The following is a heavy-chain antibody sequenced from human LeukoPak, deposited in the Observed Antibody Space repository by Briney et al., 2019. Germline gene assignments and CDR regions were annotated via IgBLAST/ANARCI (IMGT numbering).Heavy chain of an antibody. CDR2: IYTSGST. CDR1: GGSISSYY. D-gene: IGHD2-15*01. J-gene: IGHJ3*02. V-gene: IGHV4-4*07. CDR3: ARDSLDIVVVVAATGAFDI. Sequence: PSETLPLTCTVSGGSISSYYWSWIRQPAGKGLEGIGRIYTSGSTNYNPSLKSRVTMSVDTSKNQFSLKLSSVTAADTAVYYCARDSLDIVVVVAATGAFDIWGQGTMVTVSS.